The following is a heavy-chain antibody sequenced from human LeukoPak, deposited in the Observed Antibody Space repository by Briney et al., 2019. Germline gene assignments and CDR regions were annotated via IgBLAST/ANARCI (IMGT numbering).Heavy chain of an antibody. CDR3: ARGDDFSGDY. D-gene: IGHD3/OR15-3a*01. CDR1: GFTFSNYW. V-gene: IGHV3-7*04. CDR2: IHQDGNEK. J-gene: IGHJ4*02. Sequence: GGSLRLSCAASGFTFSNYWMSWVRQAPGKGLERVTNIHQDGNEKYYVDSVKGRFTISRDNAKNSLHLQMDSLRVEDTAVYYCARGDDFSGDYWGQGTLVTVSS.